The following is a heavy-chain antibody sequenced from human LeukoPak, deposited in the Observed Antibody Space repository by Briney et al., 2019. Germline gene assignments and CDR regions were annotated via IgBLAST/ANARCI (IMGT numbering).Heavy chain of an antibody. J-gene: IGHJ4*02. D-gene: IGHD2-15*01. CDR3: AREDCSGGSCYSG. CDR1: GFTVSSNY. V-gene: IGHV3-66*01. CDR2: IYSGGST. Sequence: PGGCLRLSCAASGFTVSSNYMSWVRQAPGKGLEWVSVIYSGGSTYYADSVKGRFTIARDNSKNPLYLQMNSLRAEDTAVYYCAREDCSGGSCYSGWGQGTLVTVS.